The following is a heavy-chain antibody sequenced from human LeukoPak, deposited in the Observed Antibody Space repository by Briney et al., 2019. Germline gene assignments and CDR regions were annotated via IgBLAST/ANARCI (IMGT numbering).Heavy chain of an antibody. CDR1: VGSFSGYY. J-gene: IGHJ5*02. CDR2: VNHSGST. CDR3: ASFTLEYGSGSYYGGAWSS. V-gene: IGHV4-34*01. Sequence: SETLSLTCAVYVGSFSGYYWSWIRQPPGKGLEWIGEVNHSGSTNYNPSLKSRVTISVDTSKNQFSLKLSSVTAADTAVYYCASFTLEYGSGSYYGGAWSSWDQGTLVTVSS. D-gene: IGHD3-10*01.